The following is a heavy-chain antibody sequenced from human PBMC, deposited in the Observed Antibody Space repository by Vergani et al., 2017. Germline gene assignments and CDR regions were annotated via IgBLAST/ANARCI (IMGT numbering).Heavy chain of an antibody. D-gene: IGHD3-10*01. CDR3: ARDRYYLGSRSYPYFYYYGLDV. CDR2: ISSSSYI. Sequence: EVQLVESGGGLVKLGGSLRLSCAASGFTFSSYSMNWVRQAPGKGLEWVSSISSSSYIHYSDSLKGRFTISRDNAKSSLYLQMNSLRAEDTGVYYCARDRYYLGSRSYPYFYYYGLDVWGQGTAVPVSS. J-gene: IGHJ6*02. V-gene: IGHV3-21*01. CDR1: GFTFSSYS.